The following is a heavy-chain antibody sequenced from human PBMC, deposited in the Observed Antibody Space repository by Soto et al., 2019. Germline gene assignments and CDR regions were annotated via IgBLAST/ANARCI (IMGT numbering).Heavy chain of an antibody. V-gene: IGHV3-21*01. CDR1: GFTFSSYS. CDR3: AIDRGTTVPERFDY. Sequence: GGSLRLSCAAAGFTFSSYSMNWVRQAPMKGLEWVSSSSSSSSYIYYADSVKCRFTISRDNAKNSLYLQMTSLRAEDTAVYYCAIDRGTTVPERFDYWGQGPLVTVSS. D-gene: IGHD4-4*01. J-gene: IGHJ4*02. CDR2: SSSSSSYI.